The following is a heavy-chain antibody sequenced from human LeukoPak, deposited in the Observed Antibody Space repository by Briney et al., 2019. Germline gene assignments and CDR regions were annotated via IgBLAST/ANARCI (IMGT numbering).Heavy chain of an antibody. D-gene: IGHD3-16*01. V-gene: IGHV3-7*01. CDR3: ATYTHWVAGDV. J-gene: IGHJ6*02. Sequence: GGSLRLSCAASGFTFSTYWMSWVRQAPGMGLEWVANMNQDGSAKGYVDSVKGRFTISRDNARNSLYLQMSSLRPEDTAVYYCATYTHWVAGDVWGQGTTVTVSS. CDR1: GFTFSTYW. CDR2: MNQDGSAK.